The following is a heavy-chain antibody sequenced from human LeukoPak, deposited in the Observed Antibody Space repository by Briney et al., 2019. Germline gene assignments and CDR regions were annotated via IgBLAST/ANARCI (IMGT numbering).Heavy chain of an antibody. CDR3: ASLTVTKGRYYYYGMDV. Sequence: SETLSLTCTVSGGSLSSYYWSWIRQPAGKGLEWIGRIYTSGSTNYNPSLKSRVTMSVDTSKNQFSLKLSSVTAADTAVYYCASLTVTKGRYYYYGMDVWGQGTTVTVSS. V-gene: IGHV4-4*07. D-gene: IGHD4-17*01. J-gene: IGHJ6*02. CDR2: IYTSGST. CDR1: GGSLSSYY.